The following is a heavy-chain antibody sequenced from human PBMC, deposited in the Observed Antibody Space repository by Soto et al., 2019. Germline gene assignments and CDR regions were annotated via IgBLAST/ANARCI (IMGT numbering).Heavy chain of an antibody. V-gene: IGHV1-18*01. D-gene: IGHD3-10*02. J-gene: IGHJ4*02. CDR3: ARDHMLRSNYFDS. CDR1: GYTFTSYG. Sequence: QFQLVQSGAEVKKTGASVKVSCKASGYTFTSYGISWVRQAPVQVLEWMGWISPYSGNTNYAQKLHGRVTMTTDTSTSIAYMKLRSLKSDDTSLYYGARDHMLRSNYFDSWGQGTLVTVSS. CDR2: ISPYSGNT.